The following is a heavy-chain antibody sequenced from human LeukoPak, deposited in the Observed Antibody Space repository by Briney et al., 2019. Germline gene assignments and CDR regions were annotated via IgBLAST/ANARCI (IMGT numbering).Heavy chain of an antibody. V-gene: IGHV3-21*04. CDR2: ISSSSSYI. CDR1: GFTFSSSS. J-gene: IGHJ4*02. D-gene: IGHD3-16*01. CDR3: AKDLHYGAFGY. Sequence: GGSLRLSCAASGFTFSSSSMNWVRQAPGKGLEWVSSISSSSSYIYFPDSVKGRFTISRDNAKNSLYLLMNSLRAEDTALYYCAKDLHYGAFGYWGQGTLVTVSS.